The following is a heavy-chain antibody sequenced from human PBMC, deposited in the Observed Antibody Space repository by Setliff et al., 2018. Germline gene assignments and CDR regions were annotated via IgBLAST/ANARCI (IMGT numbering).Heavy chain of an antibody. D-gene: IGHD1-26*01. CDR2: VYSSVYSSGIT. CDR3: ARDNTILGATDY. Sequence: PSETLSLTCTVSGGSMSSGPNYWSWIRQPAGRGLEWVGRVYSSVYSSGITSYNPSLKSRVTISMDTSKNQFSLGLTSVTAADTAVYFCARDNTILGATDYWGQGTLVTVSS. V-gene: IGHV4-61*02. CDR1: GGSMSSGPNY. J-gene: IGHJ4*02.